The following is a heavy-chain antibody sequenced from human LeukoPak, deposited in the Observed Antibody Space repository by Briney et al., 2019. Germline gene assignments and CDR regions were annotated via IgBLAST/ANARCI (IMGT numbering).Heavy chain of an antibody. J-gene: IGHJ4*02. D-gene: IGHD2-2*01. CDR3: ARHLSSITSCPNY. CDR1: GYSFTNYW. CDR2: IYPGDSET. V-gene: IGHV5-51*01. Sequence: GESLKISCKGSGYSFTNYWIGWVRQKPGKGLEWMGIIYPGDSETRYSPTFQGQVTISVDKSVSTAYLHWSSLKASDTAIYYCARHLSSITSCPNYWGQGTLVTVSS.